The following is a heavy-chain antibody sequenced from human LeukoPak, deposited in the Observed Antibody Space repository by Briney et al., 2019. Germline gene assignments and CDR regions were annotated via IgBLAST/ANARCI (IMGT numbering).Heavy chain of an antibody. CDR1: GGSFSGYY. V-gene: IGHV4-34*01. J-gene: IGHJ6*04. CDR3: ARVRGFMDV. CDR2: INHSGST. Sequence: SETLSLTCAVYGGSFSGYYWSWIRQPPGKGLEWIGEINHSGSTNYNPSLKSRVTISVDTSKNQFSLKLSSVSAADTAVYYCARVRGFMDVWGKGTTVTVSS.